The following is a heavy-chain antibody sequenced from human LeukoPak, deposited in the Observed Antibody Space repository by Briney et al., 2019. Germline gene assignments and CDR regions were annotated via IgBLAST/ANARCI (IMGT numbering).Heavy chain of an antibody. D-gene: IGHD3-3*01. CDR2: INHSGST. Sequence: PSETLSLTCAVYGGSFSGYYWSWIRQPPGKGLEWIGEINHSGSTNYNPSLKSRVTISVDTSKNQFSLKLSSVTAADTAVYYCAREVYYDFWSGYLDYWGQGTLVTVSS. V-gene: IGHV4-34*01. J-gene: IGHJ4*02. CDR3: AREVYYDFWSGYLDY. CDR1: GGSFSGYY.